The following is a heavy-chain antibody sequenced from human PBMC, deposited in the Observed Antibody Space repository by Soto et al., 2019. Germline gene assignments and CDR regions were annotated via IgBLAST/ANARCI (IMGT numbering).Heavy chain of an antibody. CDR2: MNPNSGNT. J-gene: IGHJ4*02. CDR1: GYTFTSYD. Sequence: QVQLVQSGAEVKKPGASVKVSCKASGYTFTSYDINWVRQATGQGLEWMGWMNPNSGNTGYAQKFQGRVTMTRNTSISTAYMELSSLRSEDTAVYYCARNLKRVVAATRTLVADYWGQGTLVTVSS. CDR3: ARNLKRVVAATRTLVADY. V-gene: IGHV1-8*01. D-gene: IGHD2-15*01.